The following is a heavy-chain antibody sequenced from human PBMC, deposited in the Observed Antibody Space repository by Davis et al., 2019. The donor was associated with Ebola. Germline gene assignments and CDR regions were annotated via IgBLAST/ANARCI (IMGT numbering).Heavy chain of an antibody. D-gene: IGHD3-3*01. Sequence: GESLKISCAASGFTFSSYWMSWVRQAPGKGLEWVANIKQDGSEKYYVDSVKGRFTISRDNAKNSLYLQMNSLRAEDTAVYYCARDPYSTGITIFGVVDAYFDYWGQGTLVTVSS. V-gene: IGHV3-7*01. J-gene: IGHJ4*02. CDR2: IKQDGSEK. CDR3: ARDPYSTGITIFGVVDAYFDY. CDR1: GFTFSSYW.